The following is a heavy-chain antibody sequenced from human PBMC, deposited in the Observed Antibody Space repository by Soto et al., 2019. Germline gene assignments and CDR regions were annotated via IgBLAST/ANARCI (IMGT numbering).Heavy chain of an antibody. CDR3: ARGPPLDCSGGSCYGGGYYYYGMDV. J-gene: IGHJ6*02. CDR1: GYTFTSYG. D-gene: IGHD2-15*01. V-gene: IGHV1-18*01. Sequence: QVQLVQSGAEVKKPGASVKVSCKASGYTFTSYGISWVRQAPGQGLEWMGWISAYNGNTNYAQKLQCGDTLRTDTSTSAAYRGLRSLRADETAVYYCARGPPLDCSGGSCYGGGYYYYGMDVWGQGTTVTVSS. CDR2: ISAYNGNT.